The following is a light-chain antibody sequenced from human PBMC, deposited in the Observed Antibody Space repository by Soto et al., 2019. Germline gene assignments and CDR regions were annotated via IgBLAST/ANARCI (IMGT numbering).Light chain of an antibody. J-gene: IGKJ1*01. CDR3: QQYGSSPVT. V-gene: IGKV3-20*01. CDR1: QSVSSSY. Sequence: EIVLTQSPGTLSLSPGERATLSCRASQSVSSSYLAWYQQKPGQAPRLLIYGASSRATGIPDRFSGSGSGKDFTLTISRLEPEDLAVYYCQQYGSSPVTFGQGTKVEIK. CDR2: GAS.